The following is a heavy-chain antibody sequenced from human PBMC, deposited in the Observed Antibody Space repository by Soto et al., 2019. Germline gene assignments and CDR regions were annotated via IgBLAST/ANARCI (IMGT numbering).Heavy chain of an antibody. J-gene: IGHJ5*02. Sequence: TSENLSLSYTVSAGSISSYYWRWIRRPPGKGLEWIGYIYYSGSTNYNPSLKSRVTISVDTSKNQFSLKLSSVTAADTAVYYCARPGLYGDNALDRWGQGTLVTVS. V-gene: IGHV4-59*08. CDR1: AGSISSYY. CDR2: IYYSGST. D-gene: IGHD4-17*01. CDR3: ARPGLYGDNALDR.